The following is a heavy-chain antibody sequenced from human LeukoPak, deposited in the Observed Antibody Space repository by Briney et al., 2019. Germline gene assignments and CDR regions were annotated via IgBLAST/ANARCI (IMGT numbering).Heavy chain of an antibody. CDR2: ISGSGGST. Sequence: GGSLRLSCAASGFTFSSYAMSWVRQAPGKGLEWVSGISGSGGSTYYADSVKGRFTISRDNSKNTLYLQTNSLRAEDTAVYYCAKDGDILTGYPYYFDYWGQGTLVTVSS. V-gene: IGHV3-23*01. D-gene: IGHD3-9*01. J-gene: IGHJ4*02. CDR1: GFTFSSYA. CDR3: AKDGDILTGYPYYFDY.